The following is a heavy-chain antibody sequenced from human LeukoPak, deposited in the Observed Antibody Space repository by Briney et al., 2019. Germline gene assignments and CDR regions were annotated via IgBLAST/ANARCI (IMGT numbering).Heavy chain of an antibody. V-gene: IGHV3-9*01. CDR1: GFTFDDYA. Sequence: GRSLRLSCAASGFTFDDYAMHWVRQAPGKGLECVSGISWNSGSIGYADSVKGRFTISRDNAKNSLYLQMNSLRAEDTALYYCAKGYYYDSSGYTTPFGYWGQGTLVTVSS. D-gene: IGHD3-22*01. CDR2: ISWNSGSI. J-gene: IGHJ4*02. CDR3: AKGYYYDSSGYTTPFGY.